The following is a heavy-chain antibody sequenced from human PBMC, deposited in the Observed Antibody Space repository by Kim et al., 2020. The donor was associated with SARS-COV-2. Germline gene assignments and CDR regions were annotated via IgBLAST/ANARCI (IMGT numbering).Heavy chain of an antibody. Sequence: SETLSLTCTVSGGSISSSSHYWGWIRQPPGKGLEWIGSIYYSGSTNYNPSLKSRVTISVDTSKNQFSLKLSSVTAADTAVYYCARVVVVAATWAGGYYFDSWGQGTLVTVSS. V-gene: IGHV4-39*01. CDR3: ARVVVVAATWAGGYYFDS. CDR1: GGSISSSSHY. D-gene: IGHD2-15*01. J-gene: IGHJ4*02. CDR2: IYYSGST.